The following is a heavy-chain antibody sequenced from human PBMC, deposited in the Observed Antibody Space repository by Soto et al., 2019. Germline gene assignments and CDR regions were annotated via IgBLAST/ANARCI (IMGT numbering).Heavy chain of an antibody. V-gene: IGHV4-34*01. CDR2: INHSGST. Sequence: QVQLQQWGAGLLKPSETLSLTCAVYGGSFSGYYWSWIRQPPGKGLEWIGEINHSGSTNYNPSLKSRVTISVDTSKNQFSLKLSSVTASDTAVYYCARGLVCSGGSCYWAQKSKLHWFDPWGQGTLVTVSS. CDR3: ARGLVCSGGSCYWAQKSKLHWFDP. J-gene: IGHJ5*02. D-gene: IGHD2-15*01. CDR1: GGSFSGYY.